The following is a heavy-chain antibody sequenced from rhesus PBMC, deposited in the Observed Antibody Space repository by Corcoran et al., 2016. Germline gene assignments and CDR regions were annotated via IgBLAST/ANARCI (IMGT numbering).Heavy chain of an antibody. D-gene: IGHD5-42*01. J-gene: IGHJ2*01. CDR3: ARVGSSWSEWDTVGTEWYFDL. Sequence: QVQLQESGPGLVKPSETLSLTSPVSGYSISSGYYWGWIRQPPAQGLECIGISYGSGGSTYLNPSLKSRVTLSVDTSKNQFSLKLSSVTAADTAVYYCARVGSSWSEWDTVGTEWYFDLWGPGTPITISS. CDR2: SYGSGGST. CDR1: GYSISSGYY. V-gene: IGHV4S14*01.